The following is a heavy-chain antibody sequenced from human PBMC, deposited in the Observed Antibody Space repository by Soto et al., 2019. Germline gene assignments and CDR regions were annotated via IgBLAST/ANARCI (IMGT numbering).Heavy chain of an antibody. CDR2: ISYDGSNK. J-gene: IGHJ3*02. CDR3: AKDLVWKDGSTNGAFDI. Sequence: GGSLRLSCAASGFTFSSYAMHWVRQAPGKGLEWVAVISYDGSNKYYADSVKGRFTISRDNSKNTLYLQMNSLRAEDTAVYYCAKDLVWKDGSTNGAFDIWGQGTMVTVSS. V-gene: IGHV3-30-3*01. CDR1: GFTFSSYA. D-gene: IGHD1-1*01.